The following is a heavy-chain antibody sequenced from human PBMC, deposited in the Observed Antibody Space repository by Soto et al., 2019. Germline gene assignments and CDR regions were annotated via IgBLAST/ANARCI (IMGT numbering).Heavy chain of an antibody. Sequence: ASVKVSCKASGYTFTSYGISWLRQSPGQGLEWMGWISAYNGNTNYAQKLQGRVTMTTDTSTSTAYMELRSLRSDDTAVYYCARGRYGGNSWDFQHWGQGTLVTVSS. J-gene: IGHJ1*01. CDR1: GYTFTSYG. CDR2: ISAYNGNT. V-gene: IGHV1-18*01. CDR3: ARGRYGGNSWDFQH. D-gene: IGHD4-17*01.